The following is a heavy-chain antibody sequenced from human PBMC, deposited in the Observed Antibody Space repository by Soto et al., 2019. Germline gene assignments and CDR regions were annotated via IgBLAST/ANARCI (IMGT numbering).Heavy chain of an antibody. V-gene: IGHV3-64D*06. CDR3: VNPPFNYPWFDP. CDR1: GFTFSSYA. J-gene: IGHJ5*02. D-gene: IGHD4-4*01. CDR2: ISSNGGST. Sequence: GGSLRLSCSASGFTFSSYAMHWVRQAPGKGLEYVSAISSNGGSTYYADSAKGRFTISRDNSKNTLYLQMSSLRAEDTAVYYCVNPPFNYPWFDPWGQGTLVTVSS.